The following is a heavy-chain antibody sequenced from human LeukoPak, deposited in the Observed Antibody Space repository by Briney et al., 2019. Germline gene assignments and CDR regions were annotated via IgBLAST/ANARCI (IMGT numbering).Heavy chain of an antibody. D-gene: IGHD1-26*01. CDR2: ISGDGDIT. Sequence: GGSLRLSCAASGFTFGSYAMSWVRQAPGKGLEWVSAISGDGDITYYADSVKGRFTISRDNSRNTLYLQMNSLRAEDTAVYYCAKDPKGSPHYYYMDVWGKGTTVTVSS. CDR3: AKDPKGSPHYYYMDV. J-gene: IGHJ6*03. V-gene: IGHV3-23*01. CDR1: GFTFGSYA.